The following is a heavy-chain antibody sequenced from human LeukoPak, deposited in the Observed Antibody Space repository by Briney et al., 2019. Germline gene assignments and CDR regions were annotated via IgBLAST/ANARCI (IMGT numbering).Heavy chain of an antibody. D-gene: IGHD2-15*01. Sequence: SGPTLVNPTETLTLTSTASGFSLSNARMGVSWIRQPPGKALEWLAHIFSNDEKSYSTSLKSRLTISKDTSKSQVVLTMTKSETVDTDTYYGARMESCYDPNEFDIWGQGTMVTVSS. CDR2: IFSNDEK. CDR3: ARMESCYDPNEFDI. V-gene: IGHV2-26*01. J-gene: IGHJ3*02. CDR1: GFSLSNARMG.